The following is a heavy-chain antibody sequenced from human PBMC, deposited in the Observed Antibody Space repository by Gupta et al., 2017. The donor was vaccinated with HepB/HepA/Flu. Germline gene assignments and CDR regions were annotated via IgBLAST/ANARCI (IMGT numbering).Heavy chain of an antibody. CDR3: AKSRGSYYDAFDI. J-gene: IGHJ3*02. CDR1: GSTFSTYG. V-gene: IGHV3-30*18. D-gene: IGHD1-26*01. Sequence: QVQLVESGGGVVQPGRSLRLSCAASGSTFSTYGMDWVRQAPGKGLERVAIISYDGSKNYYADSVKGRFTISRDNSKNTLYLQMNSLVAEDTAVYYCAKSRGSYYDAFDIWGQGTMVTVSS. CDR2: ISYDGSKN.